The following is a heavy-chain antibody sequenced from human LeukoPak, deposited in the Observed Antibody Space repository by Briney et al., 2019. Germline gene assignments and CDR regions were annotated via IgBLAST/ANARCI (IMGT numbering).Heavy chain of an antibody. V-gene: IGHV4-4*07. CDR1: GGSISSYY. CDR3: ARWGGPNDYYYYYGMDV. CDR2: IYTSGST. Sequence: PSETVSLTCTVSGGSISSYYWSWIRQPAWKGLEWIGRIYTSGSTSYNPSLKSRVTMSVDTSKNQFSLKLSSVTAADTAVYYCARWGGPNDYYYYYGMDVWGQGTTVTVSS. J-gene: IGHJ6*02. D-gene: IGHD1-1*01.